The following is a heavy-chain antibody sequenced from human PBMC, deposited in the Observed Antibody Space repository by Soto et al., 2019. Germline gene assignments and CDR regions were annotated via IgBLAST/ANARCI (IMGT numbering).Heavy chain of an antibody. CDR2: IYYSGST. D-gene: IGHD6-19*01. J-gene: IGHJ4*02. CDR1: GGSISSSSYY. CDR3: ARRARAVAGFFDY. Sequence: QLQLQESGPGLVKPSETLSLTCTVSGGSISSSSYYWGWIRQPPGKGLEWIGRIYYSGSTYYNPSHKSRVTISVDTSKNQFSLKLSSVTAADTAVYYCARRARAVAGFFDYWGQGTLVTVSS. V-gene: IGHV4-39*01.